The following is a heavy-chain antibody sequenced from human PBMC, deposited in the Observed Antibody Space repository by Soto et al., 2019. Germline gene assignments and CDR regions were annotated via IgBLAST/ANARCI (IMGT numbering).Heavy chain of an antibody. V-gene: IGHV1-24*01. Sequence: SVKVYCKVSGYPLTELSMHWVRQTPGKGLEWVGGFDPEDGEAIYAQRFQGRVTLTEDTSTDTAYMEMNSLRPEDTALYYCAKASIYSSGYYFFDAWGQGTLVTVSS. D-gene: IGHD6-19*01. CDR1: GYPLTELS. CDR3: AKASIYSSGYYFFDA. J-gene: IGHJ4*02. CDR2: FDPEDGEA.